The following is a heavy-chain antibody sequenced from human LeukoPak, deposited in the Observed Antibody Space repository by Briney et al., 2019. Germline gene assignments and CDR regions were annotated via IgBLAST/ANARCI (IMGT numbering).Heavy chain of an antibody. D-gene: IGHD3-10*01. CDR1: GYTFTSYD. J-gene: IGHJ6*02. Sequence: ASVKVSCKASGYTFTSYDINWVRQATGQGLEWMGWMNPNSGSTGYAQKFQGRVTMTRNTSISTAYMEMSSLRSEDTAVYYCATVMGITMVRGVRFDYYYGMDVWGQGTTVTVSS. CDR2: MNPNSGST. V-gene: IGHV1-8*01. CDR3: ATVMGITMVRGVRFDYYYGMDV.